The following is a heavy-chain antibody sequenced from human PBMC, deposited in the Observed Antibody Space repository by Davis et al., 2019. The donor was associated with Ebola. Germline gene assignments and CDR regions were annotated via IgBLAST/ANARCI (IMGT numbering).Heavy chain of an antibody. V-gene: IGHV3-33*01. CDR1: GFTFSSYG. CDR2: IWYDGSNK. CDR3: ARDGVPYYYYYGMDV. J-gene: IGHJ6*02. Sequence: GESLKISCAASGFTFSSYGMHWVRQAPGKGLERVAVIWYDGSNKYYADSVKGRFTISRDNSKNTLYLQMNSLRAEDTAVYYCARDGVPYYYYYGMDVWGQGTTVTVSS. D-gene: IGHD1-1*01.